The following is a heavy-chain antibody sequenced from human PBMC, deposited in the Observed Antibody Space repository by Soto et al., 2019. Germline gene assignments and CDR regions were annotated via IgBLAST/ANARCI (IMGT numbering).Heavy chain of an antibody. Sequence: SVKVSCKASGGTFSSYAISWVRQAPGQGLEWMGGIIPIFGTANYAQKFQGRVTITADESTSTAYMELSSLRSEDTAVYYCARDREGRRSWSLWFDPWGQGTLVTVSS. D-gene: IGHD6-13*01. CDR1: GGTFSSYA. CDR2: IIPIFGTA. CDR3: ARDREGRRSWSLWFDP. V-gene: IGHV1-69*13. J-gene: IGHJ5*02.